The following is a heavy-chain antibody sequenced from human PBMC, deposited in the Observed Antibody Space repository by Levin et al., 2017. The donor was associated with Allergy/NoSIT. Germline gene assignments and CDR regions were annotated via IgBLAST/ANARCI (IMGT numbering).Heavy chain of an antibody. V-gene: IGHV4-61*01. J-gene: IGHJ3*02. CDR2: IYYNFST. Sequence: SETLSLTCTVSGVSVTSGSYYWSWVRQPPGKGLEWIGYIYYNFSTNYNPSLKSRVTMSVDTSNNHFSLRLSSVKDADTAMYSCAREPDDFDIWGQGTMVTVSS. CDR3: AREPDDFDI. CDR1: GVSVTSGSYY.